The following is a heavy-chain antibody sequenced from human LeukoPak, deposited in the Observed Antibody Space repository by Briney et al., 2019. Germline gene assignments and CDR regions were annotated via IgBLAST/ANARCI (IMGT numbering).Heavy chain of an antibody. V-gene: IGHV3-23*01. CDR2: ISGSDGST. CDR1: GFTFSSYA. D-gene: IGHD2-15*01. CDR3: AKARGFCSGNNCYSPFDP. J-gene: IGHJ5*02. Sequence: PGGSLRLSCAASGFTFSSYAMSWVRQAPGKGLEWVSSISGSDGSTYYADSVKGRFTISRDNSKNTLYVQMDSLRAEDTAVYYCAKARGFCSGNNCYSPFDPWGQGTLVTVSS.